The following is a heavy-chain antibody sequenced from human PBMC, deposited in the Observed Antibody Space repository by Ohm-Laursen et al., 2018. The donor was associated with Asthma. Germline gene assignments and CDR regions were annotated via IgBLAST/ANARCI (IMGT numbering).Heavy chain of an antibody. CDR1: GHTFTSYD. J-gene: IGHJ6*02. V-gene: IGHV1-69*10. D-gene: IGHD4-11*01. Sequence: ASVKVSCKASGHTFTSYDINWVRQATGQGLEWMGWIIPIFGIANYAQKFQGRVTITADKSTSTAYMELSSLRSEDTAVYYCAREITVTTRDYYYGMDVWGQGTTVTVSS. CDR3: AREITVTTRDYYYGMDV. CDR2: IIPIFGIA.